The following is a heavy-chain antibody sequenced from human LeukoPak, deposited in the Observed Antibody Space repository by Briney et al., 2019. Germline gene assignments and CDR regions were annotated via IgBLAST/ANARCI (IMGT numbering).Heavy chain of an antibody. Sequence: PGGSLRLSCAASGFTFTTCAMHWVRQAPGKGLEWVAYIRYDANNKNYADSVKGRFTISRDSSKDMLYLQMNSLRPEDTAVYYCAKGDDYGANTRLPKYNWFDPWGQGTLVTVSS. D-gene: IGHD4-23*01. CDR2: IRYDANNK. CDR1: GFTFTTCA. CDR3: AKGDDYGANTRLPKYNWFDP. V-gene: IGHV3-30*02. J-gene: IGHJ5*02.